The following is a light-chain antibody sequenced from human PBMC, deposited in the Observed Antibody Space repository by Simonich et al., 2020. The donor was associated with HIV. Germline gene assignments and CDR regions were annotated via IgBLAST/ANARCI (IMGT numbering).Light chain of an antibody. J-gene: IGKJ3*01. CDR3: QQYVSSPVT. CDR1: QSVNSN. V-gene: IGKV3-20*01. Sequence: EIVMTQSPATLSVSPGKRATLSCRASQSVNSNVAWYQQKPGQAPRLLIYGASSRATGIPDSFSGSGSGTDFTLTISRLEPEDFAVYYCQQYVSSPVTFGPGTTVDIK. CDR2: GAS.